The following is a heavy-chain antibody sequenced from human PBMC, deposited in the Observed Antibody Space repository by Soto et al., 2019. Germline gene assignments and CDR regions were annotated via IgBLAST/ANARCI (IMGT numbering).Heavy chain of an antibody. D-gene: IGHD2-15*01. V-gene: IGHV3-30*13. CDR2: LTDGGNKK. CDR1: GFTFSTSV. Sequence: QVQLVESGGGVVQPGGSLRLSCAASGFTFSTSVMHWVRQAPGKGLEWMAILTDGGNKKYYGDYVKGPFIISRDISESRLFLQMNSMRTDDTAVYYCAREVFVAGRGHFGYWGQGTVVSVTS. CDR3: AREVFVAGRGHFGY. J-gene: IGHJ4*02.